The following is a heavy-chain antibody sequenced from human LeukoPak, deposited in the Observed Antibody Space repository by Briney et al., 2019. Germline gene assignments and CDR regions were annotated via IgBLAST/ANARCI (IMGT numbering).Heavy chain of an antibody. Sequence: ASVKVSCKASGYTFTSYGISWVRQAPGQGLEWMGWISAYNANTNYAQKLQGRVTMTTDTSTSTAYMELRSLRSDDTAVYYCAREQTFLSSGRFDPWGQGTLVTVSS. CDR1: GYTFTSYG. CDR2: ISAYNANT. V-gene: IGHV1-18*01. CDR3: AREQTFLSSGRFDP. D-gene: IGHD2/OR15-2a*01. J-gene: IGHJ5*02.